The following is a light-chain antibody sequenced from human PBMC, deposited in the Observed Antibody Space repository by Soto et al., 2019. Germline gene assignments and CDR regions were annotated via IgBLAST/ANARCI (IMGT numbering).Light chain of an antibody. Sequence: QSALTQPASVSGSPGQSITISCTGTSSDVGGYNYVSWYQQHPGKAPKLMIYDVSNRPSGVSNRFSGSKSGNTASLTISGLQAEDEADYYCTSWTTSTTMIFGGGTRSPS. CDR1: SSDVGGYNY. CDR3: TSWTTSTTMI. CDR2: DVS. J-gene: IGLJ2*01. V-gene: IGLV2-14*01.